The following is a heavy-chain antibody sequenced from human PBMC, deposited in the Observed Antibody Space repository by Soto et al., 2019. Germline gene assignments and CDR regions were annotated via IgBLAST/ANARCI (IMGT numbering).Heavy chain of an antibody. CDR1: GYTFTSYY. D-gene: IGHD3-10*01. V-gene: IGHV1-46*01. CDR2: INPGGGST. CDR3: ARDYPLLXXXXTPNWFDP. J-gene: IGHJ5*02. Sequence: GASVKVSCXASGYTFTSYYMHWLRQAPGQGLEWMGIINPGGGSTSYAQKFQGRVTMTRDTSTSTVYMELSSLRSEDTAVYYCARDYPLLXXXXTPNWFDPWGQGTLVTVS.